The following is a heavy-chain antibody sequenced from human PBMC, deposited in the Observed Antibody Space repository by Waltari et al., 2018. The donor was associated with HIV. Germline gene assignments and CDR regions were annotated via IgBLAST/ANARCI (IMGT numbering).Heavy chain of an antibody. Sequence: QVQLVQSGAEAKKPGASVKVSCKDSGYTFTSYGISWVRQAPGQGLEWMGWISAYNGSTNYAQKLQGRVTMTTDTSTSTAYMELRSLRSDDTAVYYCARVGYCTNGVCYLDKFDYWGQGTLVTVSS. D-gene: IGHD2-8*01. J-gene: IGHJ4*02. CDR1: GYTFTSYG. V-gene: IGHV1-18*01. CDR3: ARVGYCTNGVCYLDKFDY. CDR2: ISAYNGST.